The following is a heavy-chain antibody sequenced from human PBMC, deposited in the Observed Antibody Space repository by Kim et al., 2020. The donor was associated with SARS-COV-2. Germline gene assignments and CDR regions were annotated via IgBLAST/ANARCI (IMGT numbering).Heavy chain of an antibody. D-gene: IGHD3-10*01. J-gene: IGHJ4*02. V-gene: IGHV1-18*01. CDR1: GYTFTSYG. Sequence: ASVKVSCKASGYTFTSYGISWVRQAPGQGLEWMGWISAYNGNTNYAQKLQGRVTMTTDTSTSTAYMELRSLRSDDTAVYYCARDRGRTRFTYYYGSGSYFPDYWGQGTLVTVSS. CDR2: ISAYNGNT. CDR3: ARDRGRTRFTYYYGSGSYFPDY.